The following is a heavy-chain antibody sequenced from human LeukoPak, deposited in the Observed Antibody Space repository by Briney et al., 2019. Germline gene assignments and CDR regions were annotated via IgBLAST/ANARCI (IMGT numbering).Heavy chain of an antibody. J-gene: IGHJ4*02. V-gene: IGHV4-38-2*01. CDR1: GYSISSGYY. CDR2: MYHSGST. D-gene: IGHD6-13*01. CDR3: ASQYWGYNTRWLDY. Sequence: SETLSLTCGVSGYSISSGYYWGWIRQPPGKGLEWIGSMYHSGSTYYNPSLKSRVTISVDTSKNQFSLTLSSVTAADTAVYSCASQYWGYNTRWLDYWGQGTLVTVSS.